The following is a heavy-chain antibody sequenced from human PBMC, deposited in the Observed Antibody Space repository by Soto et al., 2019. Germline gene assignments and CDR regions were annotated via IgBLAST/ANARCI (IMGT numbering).Heavy chain of an antibody. CDR3: ARGYYYGSGRLDY. Sequence: SETLSLTCTVSGGSISSGGYYWSWIRQHPGKGLEWIGYIYYSGSTYYNPSLKSRVTISVDTSKNQFSLKLSSVTAADTAVYYCARGYYYGSGRLDYWGQGILVTVSS. CDR1: GGSISSGGYY. V-gene: IGHV4-31*03. D-gene: IGHD3-10*01. CDR2: IYYSGST. J-gene: IGHJ4*02.